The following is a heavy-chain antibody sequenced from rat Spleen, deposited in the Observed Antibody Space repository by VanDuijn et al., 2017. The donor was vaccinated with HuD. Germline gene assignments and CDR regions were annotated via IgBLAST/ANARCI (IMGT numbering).Heavy chain of an antibody. CDR2: ISPSGGST. CDR1: GFTFSDYY. CDR3: ARRTYYSGHFDY. J-gene: IGHJ2*01. Sequence: EVQLVESGGGLVQPGRSMKLSCAASGFTFSDYYMAWVRQAPKKGLEWVASISPSGGSTYYRDSVKGRFTVSRDNAKSTLYLQMDSLRSEDTATYYCARRTYYSGHFDYWGQGVMVTVSS. V-gene: IGHV5-25*01. D-gene: IGHD1-1*01.